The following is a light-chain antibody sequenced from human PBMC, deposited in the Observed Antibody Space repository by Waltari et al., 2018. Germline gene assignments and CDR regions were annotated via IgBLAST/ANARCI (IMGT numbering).Light chain of an antibody. CDR3: QKSYSVPPT. J-gene: IGKJ4*01. CDR2: AAS. V-gene: IGKV1-39*01. Sequence: DFQMTQSPSSLSASVGERVTITCRASQSIGSRLNWYQHRPGRAPKPLLCAASTLQSRVTSRFSGSGSGTDFTLNNNSLQPEDYAAYYCQKSYSVPPTFGGGPNVAIK. CDR1: QSIGSR.